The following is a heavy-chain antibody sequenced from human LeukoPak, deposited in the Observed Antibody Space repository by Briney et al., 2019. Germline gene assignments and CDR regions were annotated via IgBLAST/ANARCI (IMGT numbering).Heavy chain of an antibody. V-gene: IGHV3-33*01. CDR3: ARDSSSWYYFDY. CDR2: IWYDGSNK. CDR1: GFTFSSYG. J-gene: IGHJ4*02. D-gene: IGHD6-13*01. Sequence: GRSLRLSCAASGFTFSSYGMHWVRQAPGKGVEWVAVIWYDGSNKYYADSVKGRFTISRDNSKNTLYLQMNSLRAEDTAVYYCARDSSSWYYFDYWGQGTLVTVSS.